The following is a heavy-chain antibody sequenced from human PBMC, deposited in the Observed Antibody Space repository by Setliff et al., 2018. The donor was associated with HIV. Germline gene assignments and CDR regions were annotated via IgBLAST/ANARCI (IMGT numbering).Heavy chain of an antibody. CDR2: IYYSGST. V-gene: IGHV4-30-4*02. CDR1: GGSISSGDYY. Sequence: SETLSLTCTVSGGSISSGDYYWSWIRQPPGKGLEWIGYIYYSGSTYYNPSLKSRVTISVDTSKNQFYLKLSSVTAADTAVYYCARASTIFGVVTPGFLDYWGQGTLVTVSS. CDR3: ARASTIFGVVTPGFLDY. J-gene: IGHJ4*02. D-gene: IGHD3-3*01.